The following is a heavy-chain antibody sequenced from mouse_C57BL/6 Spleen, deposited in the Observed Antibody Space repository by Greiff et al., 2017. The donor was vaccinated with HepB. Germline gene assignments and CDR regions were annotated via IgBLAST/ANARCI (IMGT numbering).Heavy chain of an antibody. V-gene: IGHV1-69*01. J-gene: IGHJ1*03. CDR2: IDPSDSYT. CDR3: ARRRVVPYWYFDV. Sequence: VQLQQPGAELVMPGASVKLSCKASGYTFTSYWMHWVKQRPGQGLEWIGEIDPSDSYTNYNQKFKGKSTLTVDKSSSTAYMQLSSLTSEDSAVYYCARRRVVPYWYFDVWGTGTTVTVSS. CDR1: GYTFTSYW. D-gene: IGHD1-1*01.